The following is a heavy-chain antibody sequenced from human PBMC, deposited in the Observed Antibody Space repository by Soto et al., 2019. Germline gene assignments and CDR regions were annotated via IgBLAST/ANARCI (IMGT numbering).Heavy chain of an antibody. D-gene: IGHD5-12*01. J-gene: IGHJ4*02. CDR1: GFSLSTSGVA. V-gene: IGHV2-5*02. Sequence: QITLKESGPMLVRPTQTLTLTCTFSGFSLSTSGVAVAWIRQPPGEALEWLALIYWDDDRRYNSSLKSRLTITRDTSKDQVVLTMTNMDPMYTATYFCAHSQRGPRDFWGPGILVTVSS. CDR3: AHSQRGPRDF. CDR2: IYWDDDR.